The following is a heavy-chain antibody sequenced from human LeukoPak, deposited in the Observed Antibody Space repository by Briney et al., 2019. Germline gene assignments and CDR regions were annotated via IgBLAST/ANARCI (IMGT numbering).Heavy chain of an antibody. CDR3: ARGWIKQWLVYYFDY. CDR1: GFTFSSYW. Sequence: GGSLRLSCAASGFTFSSYWMSWVRQAPGRGLEWVANIKEDGSEKYYVESVQGRFTISRDNANNSLYLQVDSLRAEDTAVYYCARGWIKQWLVYYFDYWGQGTLVTVSS. V-gene: IGHV3-7*01. J-gene: IGHJ4*02. D-gene: IGHD6-19*01. CDR2: IKEDGSEK.